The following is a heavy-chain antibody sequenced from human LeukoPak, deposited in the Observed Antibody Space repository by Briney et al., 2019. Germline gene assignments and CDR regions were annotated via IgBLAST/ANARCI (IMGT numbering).Heavy chain of an antibody. CDR2: LSYTGKT. V-gene: IGHV4-59*02. J-gene: IGHJ4*02. CDR1: GVSVSTSH. CDR3: SEGYFEPFDH. D-gene: IGHD2/OR15-2a*01. Sequence: SETLSLTCNVSGVSVSTSHWNWIRQRPGKGLEWIGCLSYTGKTDYNPSLKSRFSISLGSSNNHFSLKLTSVTAADTAVYYCSEGYFEPFDHWGQGILVTVSS.